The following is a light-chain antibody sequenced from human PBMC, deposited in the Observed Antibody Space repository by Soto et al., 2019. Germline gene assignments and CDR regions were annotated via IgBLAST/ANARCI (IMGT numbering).Light chain of an antibody. V-gene: IGKV1-39*01. J-gene: IGKJ5*01. CDR2: ASS. CDR1: QTISSS. Sequence: DIQMTQSPSSLSASVGDRVTITCRASQTISSSLNWYQQRPGKAPNLLIYASSRLQSGVPPRFSGRGSRTDFTLTISSLQPEDFATDYCQQTYSTPITFGQGTRLEIK. CDR3: QQTYSTPIT.